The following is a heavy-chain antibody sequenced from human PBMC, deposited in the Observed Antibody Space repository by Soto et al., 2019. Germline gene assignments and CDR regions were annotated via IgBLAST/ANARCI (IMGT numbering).Heavy chain of an antibody. CDR1: GGSLKSSSHY. CDR3: ARGGSYVGFDS. CDR2: IHGFGST. J-gene: IGHJ4*02. D-gene: IGHD1-26*01. Sequence: PSETLSLTCTVSGGSLKSSSHYWSWIRQPPGKGLEWIGYIHGFGSTKYNPSLESRVVISVDTSKNQFSLKVPSVTAADTAIYFCARGGSYVGFDSWGQGARVTVSS. V-gene: IGHV4-61*01.